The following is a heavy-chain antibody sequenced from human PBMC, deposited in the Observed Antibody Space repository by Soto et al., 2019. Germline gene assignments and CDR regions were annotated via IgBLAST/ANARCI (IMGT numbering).Heavy chain of an antibody. CDR2: INHSGST. Sequence: QVQLQQWGAGLLKPSETLSLTCAVYGGSFSGYYWSWIRQPQGKGLEWIGEINHSGSTNYNPSLKSRVTISVDTSKNQFSLKLSSVTAADTAVYYCARGSHDILTGYYRGALGYWGQGTLVTVSS. CDR1: GGSFSGYY. V-gene: IGHV4-34*01. CDR3: ARGSHDILTGYYRGALGY. D-gene: IGHD3-9*01. J-gene: IGHJ4*02.